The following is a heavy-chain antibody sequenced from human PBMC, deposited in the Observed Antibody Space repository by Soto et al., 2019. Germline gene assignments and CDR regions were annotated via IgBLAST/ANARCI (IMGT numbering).Heavy chain of an antibody. Sequence: GGSLRLSCAASGFTFSSYGMHWVRQAPGKGLEWVAVIWYDGSNKYYADSVKGRFTISRDNSKNTLYLQMNSLRAEDTAVYYCAKDLLRGYSGYQDNNWFDPSGQATLVTVSS. CDR1: GFTFSSYG. J-gene: IGHJ5*02. CDR3: AKDLLRGYSGYQDNNWFDP. CDR2: IWYDGSNK. V-gene: IGHV3-33*06. D-gene: IGHD5-12*01.